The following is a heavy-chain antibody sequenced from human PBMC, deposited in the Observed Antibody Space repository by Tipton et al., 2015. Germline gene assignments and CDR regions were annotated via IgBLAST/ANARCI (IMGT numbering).Heavy chain of an antibody. V-gene: IGHV4-61*08. CDR1: GGSISSGDYY. D-gene: IGHD4-17*01. CDR3: ARVAVTSTYHFDY. Sequence: TLSLTCTVSGGSISSGDYYWSWIRQPPGKGLEWIGYIYYSGSTIYDPSLKSRVTITVDTSKNQFSLKLSSVTAADTAVYYCARVAVTSTYHFDYWGQGTLVTVSS. J-gene: IGHJ4*02. CDR2: IYYSGST.